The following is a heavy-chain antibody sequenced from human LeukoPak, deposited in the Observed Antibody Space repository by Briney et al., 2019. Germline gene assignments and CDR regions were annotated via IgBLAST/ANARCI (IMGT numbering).Heavy chain of an antibody. CDR1: GFTFSSRP. D-gene: IGHD4-23*01. CDR2: IKSNGGST. J-gene: IGHJ4*02. CDR3: VKGGVVTTRALDY. V-gene: IGHV3-64D*06. Sequence: GGSLRLSCSASGFTFSSRPLHWVRQAPGRGLEYVSGIKSNGGSTYYADSVKGRFTISRDNSKNTLYLQMRSLRAEDTAVYYCVKGGVVTTRALDYWGQGTLVTVSS.